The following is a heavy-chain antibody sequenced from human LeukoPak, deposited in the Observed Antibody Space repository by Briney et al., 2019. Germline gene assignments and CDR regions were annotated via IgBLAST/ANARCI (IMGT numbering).Heavy chain of an antibody. D-gene: IGHD3-16*01. Sequence: PGRSLRLSCAASGYTFGSYWMYWVRQAPGKGLVWASRINNDGSSTIYADSVKGRFTISRDNAKNTLYLQMNSLRDDDTAVYYCVRDNGGEHLWGQGTLVTVSS. CDR2: INNDGSST. CDR1: GYTFGSYW. J-gene: IGHJ4*02. V-gene: IGHV3-74*01. CDR3: VRDNGGEHL.